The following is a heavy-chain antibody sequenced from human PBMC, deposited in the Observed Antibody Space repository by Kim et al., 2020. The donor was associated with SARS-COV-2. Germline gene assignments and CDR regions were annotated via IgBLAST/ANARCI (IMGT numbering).Heavy chain of an antibody. CDR3: AKRNAYYYDSSGYFDY. Sequence: SVKGRFTISRDNSKNTLYLQMNSLRAEDTAVYYCAKRNAYYYDSSGYFDYWGQGTLVTVSS. D-gene: IGHD3-22*01. J-gene: IGHJ4*02. V-gene: IGHV3-23*01.